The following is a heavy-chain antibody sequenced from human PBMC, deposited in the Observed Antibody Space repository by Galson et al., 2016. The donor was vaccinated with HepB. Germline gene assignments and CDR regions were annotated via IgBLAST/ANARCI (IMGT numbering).Heavy chain of an antibody. Sequence: SLRLSCAASGFTFSSYAMSWVRQAPGKGLEWVSTISGSGYNTYYADSVKGRFTISRDNSKNTLYLQMKSLRAEDTAVYYCAKSLLGVTLVSYYYGMDVWGQGTTVSVSS. V-gene: IGHV3-23*01. CDR3: AKSLLGVTLVSYYYGMDV. J-gene: IGHJ6*02. D-gene: IGHD2-21*02. CDR1: GFTFSSYA. CDR2: ISGSGYNT.